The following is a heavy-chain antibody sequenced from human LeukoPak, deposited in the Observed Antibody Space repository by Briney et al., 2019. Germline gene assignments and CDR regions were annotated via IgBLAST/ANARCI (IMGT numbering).Heavy chain of an antibody. D-gene: IGHD3-10*01. CDR1: GGSFSTYY. V-gene: IGHV4-59*01. J-gene: IGHJ5*02. CDR2: IYYSGST. Sequence: PSETLSLTCAVYGGSFSTYYWSWIRQPPGKGLEWIGYIYYSGSTNYNPSLKSRVTISVDTSKNQFSLKLSSVTAADTAVYYCARVLGGVWFGESINGFDPWGQGTLVTVSS. CDR3: ARVLGGVWFGESINGFDP.